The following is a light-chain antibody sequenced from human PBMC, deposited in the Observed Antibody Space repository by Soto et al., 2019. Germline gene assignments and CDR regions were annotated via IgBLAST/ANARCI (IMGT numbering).Light chain of an antibody. Sequence: QSALTQPPSASGSPGQSVAISCTGTSRDVGGQNYVSWYQQHPGKAPKLIIYAVSNRPSGVPDRFSGSKSGNTASLTISGLRAEDEADYYCFSQAGNNNYVFGTGTKLTVL. V-gene: IGLV2-8*01. CDR3: FSQAGNNNYV. CDR1: SRDVGGQNY. CDR2: AVS. J-gene: IGLJ1*01.